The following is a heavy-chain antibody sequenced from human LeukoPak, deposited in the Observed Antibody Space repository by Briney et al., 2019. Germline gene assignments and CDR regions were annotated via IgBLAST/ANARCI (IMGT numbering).Heavy chain of an antibody. D-gene: IGHD3-10*01. CDR3: ATGGLNITMVRGVKYYYYGMDV. J-gene: IGHJ6*02. CDR1: GDTLTELS. Sequence: DSVTVSCTVSGDTLTELSMHWVRQAPGKGLEWMGGFDHEDGETIYAQKFQGRVTMTEDTSTDTAYMALSSLRSEDTAVYYCATGGLNITMVRGVKYYYYGMDVWGQGTAVTVSS. V-gene: IGHV1-24*01. CDR2: FDHEDGET.